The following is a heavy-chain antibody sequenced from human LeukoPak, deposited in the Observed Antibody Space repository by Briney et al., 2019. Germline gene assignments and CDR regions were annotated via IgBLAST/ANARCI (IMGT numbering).Heavy chain of an antibody. Sequence: SETLSLTSAVSGGSILTTNWWSWVRQPPGKGLEWIGEVHLSGASNYNPSLKSRVNMSIDKSKNQLSLELTSVTAADTAIYYCTRESGAFSPFGFWGQGTLVTVSS. CDR2: VHLSGAS. J-gene: IGHJ4*02. CDR3: TRESGAFSPFGF. V-gene: IGHV4-4*02. D-gene: IGHD1-26*01. CDR1: GGSILTTNW.